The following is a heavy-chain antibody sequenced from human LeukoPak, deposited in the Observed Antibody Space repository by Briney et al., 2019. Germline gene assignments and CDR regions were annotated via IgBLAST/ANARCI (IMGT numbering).Heavy chain of an antibody. Sequence: SETLSLTCNVSHGSMVDHYWSWIRQSPGKGLEWLGYISYSGSTKYNPPLRGRGTMSLDRSKNQFSLNLGSVTAADTAVYYCARGRDFWSNHFGFDPWGQGSLVTVSS. J-gene: IGHJ5*02. CDR1: HGSMVDHY. CDR3: ARGRDFWSNHFGFDP. V-gene: IGHV4-59*11. D-gene: IGHD3-3*01. CDR2: ISYSGST.